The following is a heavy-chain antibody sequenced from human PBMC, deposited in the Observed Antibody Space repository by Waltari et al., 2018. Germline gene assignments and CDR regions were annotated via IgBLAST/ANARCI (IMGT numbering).Heavy chain of an antibody. CDR2: INNAGSST. J-gene: IGHJ4*02. CDR1: GFTFDDYA. D-gene: IGHD1-26*01. CDR3: ARGPASDSGNYYVGDY. V-gene: IGHV3-9*01. Sequence: EVQLVESGGGLVQPGRSLRLSCAASGFTFDDYAMHWVRQAPGKGLEWVSGINNAGSSTSYVDSVKGRFTISRDNAKNTLYLQMNSLRVEDTGIYYCARGPASDSGNYYVGDYWGQGTLVTVSS.